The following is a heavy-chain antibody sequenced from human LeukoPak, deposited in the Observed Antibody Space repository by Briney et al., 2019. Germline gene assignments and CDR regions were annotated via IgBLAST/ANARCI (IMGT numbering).Heavy chain of an antibody. CDR2: INPDIGGT. D-gene: IGHD6-19*01. CDR1: GYTFTGYF. Sequence: APVKVSCKASGYTFTGYFMHWVRQPPGQGLEWIGWINPDIGGTNYAQKFQGRVTMTRDTSISTAYMELSSLRSDDTAAYYCARDQAVGGTFSFVPDYWGQGTLVTVSS. CDR3: ARDQAVGGTFSFVPDY. J-gene: IGHJ4*02. V-gene: IGHV1-2*02.